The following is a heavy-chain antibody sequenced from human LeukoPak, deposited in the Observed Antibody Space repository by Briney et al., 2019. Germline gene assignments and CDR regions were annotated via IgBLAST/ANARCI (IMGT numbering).Heavy chain of an antibody. CDR2: IYTSGST. J-gene: IGHJ4*02. Sequence: PSETLSLTCTVSGGSISSGSYYWSWIRQPAGKGREWIRRIYTSGSTNYNPSLKSRVTISVDTSKNQFSLKLSSVTAADTAVYYCARGRPTVTTDYWGQGTLVTVSS. V-gene: IGHV4-61*02. CDR1: GGSISSGSYY. CDR3: ARGRPTVTTDY. D-gene: IGHD4-17*01.